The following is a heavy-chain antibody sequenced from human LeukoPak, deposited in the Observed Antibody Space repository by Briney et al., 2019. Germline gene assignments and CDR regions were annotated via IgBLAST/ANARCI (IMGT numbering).Heavy chain of an antibody. D-gene: IGHD6-13*01. Sequence: GGSLRLSCAVSGFTFSSYWMHWVRQAPGKGLVWVSRIDSDGSSTRYADSVKGRFTISRDNAKNTLYLQMNSLRAEDTGVYYCTRDREQEPTYDFWGQGTLVTVSS. J-gene: IGHJ4*02. CDR1: GFTFSSYW. CDR2: IDSDGSST. V-gene: IGHV3-74*01. CDR3: TRDREQEPTYDF.